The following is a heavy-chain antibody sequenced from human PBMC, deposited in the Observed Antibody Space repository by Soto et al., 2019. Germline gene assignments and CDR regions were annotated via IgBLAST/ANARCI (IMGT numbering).Heavy chain of an antibody. CDR2: IWYDGSNK. D-gene: IGHD3-10*01. CDR1: GFTFSSYG. V-gene: IGHV3-33*01. CDR3: ARDPGFSSIRGVYYYFDY. J-gene: IGHJ4*02. Sequence: GGSLRLSCAASGFTFSSYGMHWVRQAPGKGLEWVAVIWYDGSNKYYADSVKGRFTISRDNSKNTLYLQMNSLRAEDTAVYYCARDPGFSSIRGVYYYFDYWGQGTLVTVSS.